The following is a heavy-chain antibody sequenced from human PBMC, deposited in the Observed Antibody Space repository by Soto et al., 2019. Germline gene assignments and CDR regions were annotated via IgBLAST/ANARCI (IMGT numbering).Heavy chain of an antibody. CDR1: GGSVRAPDW. Sequence: SETLSLTCTLSGGSVRAPDWWNWVRQSPDKGLEWIAEVHISGHSNYNPSLRSRVSVSIDSSKNQFYLNLNSVTAADTAVYYCARVHNDSSGYYNWFDPWGQGTLVTVSS. CDR3: ARVHNDSSGYYNWFDP. CDR2: VHISGHS. D-gene: IGHD3-22*01. V-gene: IGHV4-4*02. J-gene: IGHJ5*02.